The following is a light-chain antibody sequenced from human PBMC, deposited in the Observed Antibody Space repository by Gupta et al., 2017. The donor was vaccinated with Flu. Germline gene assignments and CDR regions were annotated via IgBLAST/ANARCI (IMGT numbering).Light chain of an antibody. CDR3: QQDYSTPRT. J-gene: IGKJ1*01. CDR1: RSVLDSSNNKNY. V-gene: IGKV4-1*01. CDR2: GAS. Sequence: IVMPPSPASLSVSPGERATINCTSSRSVLDSSNNKNYLAWYQQKPGQPPKRLIEGASSLESGVPDRFSGSGSGTDFTLTISSLQAEDVAGYYCQQDYSTPRTFGQGTKVEIK.